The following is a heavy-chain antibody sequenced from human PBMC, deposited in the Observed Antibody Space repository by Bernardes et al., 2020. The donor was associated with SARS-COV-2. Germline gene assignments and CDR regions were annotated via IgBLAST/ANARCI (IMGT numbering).Heavy chain of an antibody. D-gene: IGHD2-15*01. CDR3: ATSTGHCSGGSCFNL. CDR1: GGSISNDY. CDR2: IYSTGST. V-gene: IGHV4-59*03. Sequence: SETLSLTCSVSGGSISNDYCNWIRQTPTKGLEWIGYIYSTGSTNYNPSLESRVSMSVDRSKKQFSLDLRAVTAVDTAVYYCATSTGHCSGGSCFNLWGQGFLVSVSS. J-gene: IGHJ1*01.